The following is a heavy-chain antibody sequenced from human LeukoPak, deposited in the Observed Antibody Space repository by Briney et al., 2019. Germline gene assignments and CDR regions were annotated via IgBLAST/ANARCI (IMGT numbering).Heavy chain of an antibody. J-gene: IGHJ4*02. D-gene: IGHD4-17*01. CDR2: IWYDGSNK. Sequence: GGSLRLSCAASGFTFSSYGMHWVRQAPGKGLEWVAVIWYDGSNKYYADSVKGRFTISRDNSKNTLYLQMNSLRAEDTAVYYCAKDSTDYAFDYWGQGTLVTVSS. CDR1: GFTFSSYG. V-gene: IGHV3-30*02. CDR3: AKDSTDYAFDY.